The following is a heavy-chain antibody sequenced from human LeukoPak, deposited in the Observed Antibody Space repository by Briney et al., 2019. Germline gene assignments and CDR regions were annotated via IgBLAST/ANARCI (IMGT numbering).Heavy chain of an antibody. D-gene: IGHD5-18*01. CDR3: ATDLVQLWSKDL. Sequence: GGSLRLSCTASGFTFSNYEFNWVRQAPGKGLEWLSYISSSSRHIYYADSVKGRFTISRDNAKNSLYLQMNSLRAEDTAVYYCATDLVQLWSKDLWGQGTLVTVSS. CDR2: ISSSSRHI. V-gene: IGHV3-48*03. J-gene: IGHJ5*02. CDR1: GFTFSNYE.